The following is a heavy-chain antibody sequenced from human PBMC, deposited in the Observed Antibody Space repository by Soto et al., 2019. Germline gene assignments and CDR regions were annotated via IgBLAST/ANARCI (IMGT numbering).Heavy chain of an antibody. CDR1: GYTFTSYG. J-gene: IGHJ4*02. CDR2: ISAYNGHT. D-gene: IGHD1-7*01. CDR3: ARDQTTXWEVHPPGY. V-gene: IGHV1-18*04. Sequence: ASVKVSCKASGYTFTSYGFSWVRQAPGQGLEWMGWISAYNGHTHYAQNLRGRVTMTTDTSTTTAYMELRSLRSDDTAVYYCARDQTTXWEVHPPGYWGQGTLVTVSS.